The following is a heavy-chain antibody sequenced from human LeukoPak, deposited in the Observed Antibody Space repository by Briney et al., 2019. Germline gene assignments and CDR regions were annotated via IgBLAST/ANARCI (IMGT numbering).Heavy chain of an antibody. CDR1: GFTFSSYW. D-gene: IGHD3-10*01. CDR3: ARDSTYYYGSGSYSDFDY. J-gene: IGHJ4*02. CDR2: INSDGSST. V-gene: IGHV3-74*01. Sequence: PGGSLRLSCAASGFTFSSYWMSWVRQAPGKGLVWVSRINSDGSSTSYADSVKGRFTISRDNAKNTLYLQMNSLRAEDTAVYYCARDSTYYYGSGSYSDFDYWGQGTLVTVSS.